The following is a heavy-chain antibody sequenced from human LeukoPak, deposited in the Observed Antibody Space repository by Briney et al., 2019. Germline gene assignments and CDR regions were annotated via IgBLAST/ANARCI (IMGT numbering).Heavy chain of an antibody. CDR3: ARGSSSEGYAFDI. Sequence: GGSLRLSCAASGFTFSSYAMHWVRQAPGKGLEYVLAISSNGGSTYYANSVKGRFTISRDNSKNTLYLQMGSLRAEDMAVYYCARGSSSEGYAFDIWGQGTMVTVSS. CDR2: ISSNGGST. V-gene: IGHV3-64*01. D-gene: IGHD6-13*01. CDR1: GFTFSSYA. J-gene: IGHJ3*02.